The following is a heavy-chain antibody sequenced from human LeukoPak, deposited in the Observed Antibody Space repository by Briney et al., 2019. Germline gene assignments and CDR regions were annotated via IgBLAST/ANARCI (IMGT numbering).Heavy chain of an antibody. D-gene: IGHD1-26*01. CDR1: GFTFSTYW. J-gene: IGHJ4*02. CDR2: LSPDGSSS. Sequence: GGSLRLSCAASGFTFSTYWMHWVRQAPGKGLVWVSRLSPDGSSSIYADSVKGRFTVSRDSAKNTLYLQMNSLRAEDTAVYYCTRSPSLGGNYWGFHYWGQGTLVTVSS. V-gene: IGHV3-74*01. CDR3: TRSPSLGGNYWGFHY.